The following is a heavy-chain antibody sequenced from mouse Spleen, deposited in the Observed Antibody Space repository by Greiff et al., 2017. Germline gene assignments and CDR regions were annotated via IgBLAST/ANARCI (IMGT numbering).Heavy chain of an antibody. CDR3: ARENYFDY. CDR2: ISYDGSN. V-gene: IGHV3-6*01. Sequence: EVKLMESGPGLVKPSQSLSLTCSVPGYSITSGYYWNWIRQFPGNHLEWMGYISYDGSNNYNPSLKNRISITRDTSKNQFFLKLNSVTTEDTATYYCARENYFDYWGQGTTLTVSS. CDR1: GYSITSGYY. J-gene: IGHJ2*01.